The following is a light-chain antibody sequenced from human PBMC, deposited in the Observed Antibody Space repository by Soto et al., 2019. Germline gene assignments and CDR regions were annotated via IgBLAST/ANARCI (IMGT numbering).Light chain of an antibody. CDR1: QGIRND. CDR2: ATS. Sequence: AIQMTQSPSSLSASVGDRVTITCRASQGIRNDLGWYQQRPGTAPKLLIYATSSLESGVPSRFSGSGSGTDFTLTLSSLQPEDFATYYCLQHYNYPYTFGQGTKLEIK. V-gene: IGKV1-6*01. CDR3: LQHYNYPYT. J-gene: IGKJ2*01.